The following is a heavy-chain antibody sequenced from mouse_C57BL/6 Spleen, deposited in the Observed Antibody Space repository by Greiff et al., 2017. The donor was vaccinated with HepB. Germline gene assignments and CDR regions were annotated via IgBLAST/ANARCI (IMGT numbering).Heavy chain of an antibody. CDR2: IYPGDGDT. CDR1: GYAFSSYW. D-gene: IGHD1-1*01. V-gene: IGHV1-80*01. J-gene: IGHJ1*03. Sequence: VKLQESGAELVKPGASVKISCKASGYAFSSYWMNWVKQRPGKGLEWIGQIYPGDGDTNYNGKFKGKATLTADKSSSTAYMQLSSLTSEDSAVYFCARAPHYGSSYGGYFDVWGTGTTVTVSS. CDR3: ARAPHYGSSYGGYFDV.